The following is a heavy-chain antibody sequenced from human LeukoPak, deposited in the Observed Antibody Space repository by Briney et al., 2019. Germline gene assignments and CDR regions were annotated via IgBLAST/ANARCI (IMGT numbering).Heavy chain of an antibody. J-gene: IGHJ3*02. CDR2: IFPFSATT. V-gene: IGHV1-69*06. D-gene: IGHD5-12*01. Sequence: ASVKVSCKASGYTFTSYAMNWVRQAPGQGLEWMGGIFPFSATTNYAQKFQGRVTITADKSTSTVYMELRSLRSEDTAVYYCARDPGYSGYVGAFDIWGQGTMVTVSS. CDR1: GYTFTSYA. CDR3: ARDPGYSGYVGAFDI.